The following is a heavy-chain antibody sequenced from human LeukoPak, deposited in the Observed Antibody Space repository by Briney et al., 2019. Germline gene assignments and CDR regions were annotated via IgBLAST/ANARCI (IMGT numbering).Heavy chain of an antibody. Sequence: PGGSLRLSCAVSQFTFSGYAVHWVRQAPGKGLEWVAVVSYDGSNEYYADSVKGRFAISRDNSKNTLYLQMNSLRAEDTAVYYCAKASGQAGYCSSTSCHYTFDYWGQGTLVTVSS. V-gene: IGHV3-30*09. CDR1: QFTFSGYA. CDR2: VSYDGSNE. CDR3: AKASGQAGYCSSTSCHYTFDY. J-gene: IGHJ4*02. D-gene: IGHD2-2*01.